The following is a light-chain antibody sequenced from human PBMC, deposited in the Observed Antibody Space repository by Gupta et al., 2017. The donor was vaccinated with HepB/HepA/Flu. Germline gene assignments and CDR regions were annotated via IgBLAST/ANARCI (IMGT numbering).Light chain of an antibody. J-gene: IGKJ2*01. CDR2: DVS. CDR3: QKYDDQPYT. Sequence: IQMTQSLSSLSASVGDRVTITCRSSQDIRNYLNWYQQKPGKATKVLIYDVSNLERRVLSRCSGSGSGTDFSLTIRSRQHEDIATYDCQKYDDQPYTFGQGTKLEI. CDR1: QDIRNY. V-gene: IGKV1-33*01.